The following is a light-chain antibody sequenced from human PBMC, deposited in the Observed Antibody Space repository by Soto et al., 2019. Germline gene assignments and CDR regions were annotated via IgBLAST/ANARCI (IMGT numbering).Light chain of an antibody. V-gene: IGLV1-44*01. CDR2: TNY. J-gene: IGLJ2*01. Sequence: QSVLTQPPSASGTPGQRVTISCSGSSSNIGSYPVNWYQHLPGTAPKLLIYTNYERPSGVPDRFSGPKSGTSASLAISGLQSEEGADYYCATGDDGLPVIFGGGTKVTV. CDR1: SSNIGSYP. CDR3: ATGDDGLPVI.